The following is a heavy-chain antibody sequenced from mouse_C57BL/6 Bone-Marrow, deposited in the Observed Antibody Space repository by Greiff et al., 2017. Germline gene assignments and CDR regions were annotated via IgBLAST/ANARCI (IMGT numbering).Heavy chain of an antibody. J-gene: IGHJ1*03. CDR3: ASYGADGNYGWYFDV. Sequence: EVKLQESGAELVKPGASVKLSCTASGFNIKDYYMHWVKQRTEQGLEWIGRIDTEDGETKYAPKFQGKATITADTASNTAYLQLSSLTSEDTAVYYCASYGADGNYGWYFDVWGTGTTVTVSS. D-gene: IGHD2-1*01. V-gene: IGHV14-2*01. CDR2: IDTEDGET. CDR1: GFNIKDYY.